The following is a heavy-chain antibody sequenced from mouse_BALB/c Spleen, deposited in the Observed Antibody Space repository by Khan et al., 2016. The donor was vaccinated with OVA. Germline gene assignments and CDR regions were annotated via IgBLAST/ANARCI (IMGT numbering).Heavy chain of an antibody. D-gene: IGHD4-1*01. CDR3: ADHLTGSFAY. J-gene: IGHJ3*01. Sequence: EVELVESGGDLVKPGGSLKLSCAASGFTFSSYSMSWVRQTPDKRLEWVASISSGGDYTYYPASVKGRFTISRDNAKNTLYLQMGDLKSEDTAMYYCADHLTGSFAYWGQGTLVTVSA. V-gene: IGHV5-6*01. CDR1: GFTFSSYS. CDR2: ISSGGDYT.